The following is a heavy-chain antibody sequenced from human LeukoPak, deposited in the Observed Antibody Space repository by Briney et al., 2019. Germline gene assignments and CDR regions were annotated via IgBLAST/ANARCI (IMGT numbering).Heavy chain of an antibody. CDR1: GYTFTSYG. D-gene: IGHD2-15*01. V-gene: IGHV1-18*01. CDR2: ISAYNGNT. CDR3: ARDAMRADIVVVIAARDHYYGMDV. J-gene: IGHJ6*02. Sequence: ASMKVSCKASGYTFTSYGISWVRQAPGQGLEWMGWISAYNGNTNYAQKLQGRVTMTTDTSTSTAYMELRSLRSDDTAVYYCARDAMRADIVVVIAARDHYYGMDVWGQGTTVTVSS.